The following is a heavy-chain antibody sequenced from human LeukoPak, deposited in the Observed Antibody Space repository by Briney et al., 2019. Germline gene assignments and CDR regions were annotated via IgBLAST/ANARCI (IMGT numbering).Heavy chain of an antibody. CDR2: IRSKANSYAT. CDR3: TAPPSYCSSTSCYSRYYYYMDV. V-gene: IGHV3-73*01. D-gene: IGHD2-2*02. Sequence: PGGSLRLSCAASGFTFSGPAMHWDRQASGIGLEWVGRIRSKANSYATAYAASVKGRFTISRDDSKNTAYLQMNSLKTEDTAVYYCTAPPSYCSSTSCYSRYYYYMDVWGKGTTVTVSS. J-gene: IGHJ6*03. CDR1: GFTFSGPA.